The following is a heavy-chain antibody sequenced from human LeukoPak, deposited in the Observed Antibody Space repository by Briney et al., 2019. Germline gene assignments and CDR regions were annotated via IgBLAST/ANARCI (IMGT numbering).Heavy chain of an antibody. V-gene: IGHV3-30-3*01. CDR2: ISSDGTDQ. CDR1: GFTFSSYA. J-gene: IGHJ4*02. D-gene: IGHD1-1*01. Sequence: PGRSLRLSCAASGFTFSSYAMHWVRQAPGKGLEWVAVISSDGTDQRYADSMKGRSSISRDNSKNTVSLQMNSLRPEDTAVYYCAKGGSNNWSFDNWGQGTLVTVSS. CDR3: AKGGSNNWSFDN.